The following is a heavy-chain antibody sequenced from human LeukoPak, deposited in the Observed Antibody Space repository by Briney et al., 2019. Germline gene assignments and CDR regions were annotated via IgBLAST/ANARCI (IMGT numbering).Heavy chain of an antibody. V-gene: IGHV1-18*01. CDR1: GYTFTSNG. J-gene: IGHJ4*02. D-gene: IGHD5-18*01. Sequence: GASVTVSCTASGYTFTSNGISWVRQAPGQGLEWMGWISAYSGNTNFAQNLQGRVTTTTDTAARTAYMELRSLRSDDTAMYYCARVAGGYNYGYEDFWGQGTLVTVSS. CDR3: ARVAGGYNYGYEDF. CDR2: ISAYSGNT.